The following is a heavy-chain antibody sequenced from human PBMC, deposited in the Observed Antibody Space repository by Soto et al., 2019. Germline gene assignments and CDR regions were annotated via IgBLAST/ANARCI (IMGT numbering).Heavy chain of an antibody. CDR3: ASEFPGVGYNSRIDFQR. CDR2: INPDGGST. CDR1: GYSFTNYY. V-gene: IGHV1-46*01. J-gene: IGHJ1*01. Sequence: QVQLVQSGAEVKKPGASVKVSCKASGYSFTNYYVHWVRQAPGQGLEWMGVINPDGGSTRSAQKFQGRRTTSRDTSTSRVYVKLTRLRSEDTAVYFCASEFPGVGYNSRIDFQRWGQGSLVTVSS. D-gene: IGHD2-2*02.